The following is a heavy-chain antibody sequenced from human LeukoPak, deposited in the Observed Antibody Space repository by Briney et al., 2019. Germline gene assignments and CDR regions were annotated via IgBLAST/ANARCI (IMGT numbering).Heavy chain of an antibody. J-gene: IGHJ4*02. CDR1: GGSISSGGYY. V-gene: IGHV4-31*03. CDR3: ASSHDYYYDSSGYYYS. Sequence: SETLSLTCTVSGGSISSGGYYWSWIRQHPGTGLEWIGYIYYSGSTYYNPSLKSRVTISVDTSKNQFSLKPSSVTAADTAVYYCASSHDYYYDSSGYYYSWGQGTLVTVSS. CDR2: IYYSGST. D-gene: IGHD3-22*01.